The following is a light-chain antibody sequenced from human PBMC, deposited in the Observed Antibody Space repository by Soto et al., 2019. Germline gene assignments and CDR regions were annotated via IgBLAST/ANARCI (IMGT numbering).Light chain of an antibody. CDR1: QSVSSY. V-gene: IGKV3-11*01. CDR2: DAS. J-gene: IGKJ4*01. Sequence: EIALTQSPATLSLSPGERATPYCRASQSVSSYLAWYQQKPGQAPRLLIYDASNRATGIPARFSGSGSGTDFTLTISSLEPEDFAVYYCQHRSSWPLTFGGGTKVDIK. CDR3: QHRSSWPLT.